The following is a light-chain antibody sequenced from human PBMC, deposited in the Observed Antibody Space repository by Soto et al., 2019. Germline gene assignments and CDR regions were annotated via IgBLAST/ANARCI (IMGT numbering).Light chain of an antibody. Sequence: DIQLTQSPSFLSASVGDRVTITCRASQDISDNLAWYQQRPGKAPKLLIYAASTLQSGVPSRFSGSGSGTEFTLTISSLQPEDFATYSCQQLNSYPLTFGGGTRLEIK. J-gene: IGKJ5*01. V-gene: IGKV1-9*01. CDR3: QQLNSYPLT. CDR1: QDISDN. CDR2: AAS.